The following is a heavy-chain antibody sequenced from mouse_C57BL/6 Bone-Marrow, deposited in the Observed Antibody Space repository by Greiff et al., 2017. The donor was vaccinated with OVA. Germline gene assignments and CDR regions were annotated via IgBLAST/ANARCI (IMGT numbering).Heavy chain of an antibody. CDR2: ISYDGRN. J-gene: IGHJ2*01. V-gene: IGHV3-6*01. D-gene: IGHD2-5*01. Sequence: VQLKESGPGLVKPSQSLSLTCSVPGYSITRGYYCNWLRQFPGNKLEWMGYISYDGRNNSNPSLKNRISIPRDTSKNQSFLKLNSVTTEDTATDYCARDGYSSHDWGQGTTLTVSS. CDR3: ARDGYSSHD. CDR1: GYSITRGYY.